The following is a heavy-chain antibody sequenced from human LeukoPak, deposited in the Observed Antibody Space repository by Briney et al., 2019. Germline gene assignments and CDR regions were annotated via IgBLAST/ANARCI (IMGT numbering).Heavy chain of an antibody. V-gene: IGHV1-18*01. J-gene: IGHJ4*02. CDR2: ISAYNGNT. Sequence: ASVKVSCKASGGTFSSYAISWVRQAPGQGLEWMGWISAYNGNTNYAQELQGRVTMTTDASTSTAYMELRSLRSDDTAVYYCARDLDLSGFDYWGQGTLVTVSS. CDR3: ARDLDLSGFDY. D-gene: IGHD3-10*01. CDR1: GGTFSSYA.